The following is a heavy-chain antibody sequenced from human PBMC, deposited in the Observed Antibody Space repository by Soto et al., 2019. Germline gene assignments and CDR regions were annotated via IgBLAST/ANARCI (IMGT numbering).Heavy chain of an antibody. CDR3: ARGVEEMATTTAVWSFDL. D-gene: IGHD4-17*01. J-gene: IGHJ2*01. CDR2: IIPFFSTT. Sequence: QVQLVQSGAEVKKPGSSVKVSCKASGDTFSTHAFGWVRQAPGQGLEWMGGIIPFFSTTNYAQKLQGRVAITADESTTTAYMELSSLTSEDSAVYYCARGVEEMATTTAVWSFDLWGRGTLVTVSS. V-gene: IGHV1-69*01. CDR1: GDTFSTHA.